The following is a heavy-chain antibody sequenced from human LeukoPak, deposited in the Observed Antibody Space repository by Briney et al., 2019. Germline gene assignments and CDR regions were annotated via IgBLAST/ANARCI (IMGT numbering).Heavy chain of an antibody. CDR2: IYYSGST. Sequence: SETLSLTCTVSGGSISSSSYYWGWIRQPPGKGLEWIGSIYYSGSTYYNPSLKSRVTISVDTSKNQFSLKLSSVTAADTAVYYCARRGSYSSGWNFDYWGQGTLATVSS. CDR3: ARRGSYSSGWNFDY. V-gene: IGHV4-39*01. J-gene: IGHJ4*02. CDR1: GGSISSSSYY. D-gene: IGHD6-19*01.